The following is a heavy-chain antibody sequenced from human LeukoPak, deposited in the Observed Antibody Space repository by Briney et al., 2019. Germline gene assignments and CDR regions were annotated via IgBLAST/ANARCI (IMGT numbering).Heavy chain of an antibody. CDR1: GYTFTSYD. Sequence: GASVKVSCKASGYTFTSYDINWVRQATGQGLEWMGWMNPNSGNTGYAQKFQGRVTMTRNTSISTAYMELSSLRSEDTAVYYCARGSRISMIADYWGQGALVTVSS. J-gene: IGHJ4*02. CDR3: ARGSRISMIADY. D-gene: IGHD3-22*01. CDR2: MNPNSGNT. V-gene: IGHV1-8*01.